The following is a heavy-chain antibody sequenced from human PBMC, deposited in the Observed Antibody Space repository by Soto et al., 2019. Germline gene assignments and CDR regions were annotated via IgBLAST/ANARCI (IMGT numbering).Heavy chain of an antibody. CDR3: VVSSGFP. J-gene: IGHJ5*02. CDR1: GFTIDDYA. D-gene: IGHD6-19*01. Sequence: EVQLVESGGGLAQPGGSLRLSCTASGFTIDDYAMHWVRQAPGKGLEWVSGISWNSSNIAYADSVKGRFTISRDNARNSLSLQMNSLRPEATALSYGVVSSGFPWGQGTRVTFSS. V-gene: IGHV3-9*01. CDR2: ISWNSSNI.